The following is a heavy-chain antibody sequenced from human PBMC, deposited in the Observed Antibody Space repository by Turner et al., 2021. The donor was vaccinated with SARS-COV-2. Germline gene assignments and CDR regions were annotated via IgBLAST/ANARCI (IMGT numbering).Heavy chain of an antibody. CDR1: GYTFAGYY. Sequence: QVQLVQSGAEVKKPGVSVKVSCKASGYTFAGYYIHWVRQAPGQGLKWMGWINHNSGGTNYAQRFKGRVTMTGDTSISTAYMELSTMRSDDTAVYYCARSVSWLQSLTVDYWGQGTLVTVSS. D-gene: IGHD5-12*01. V-gene: IGHV1-2*02. CDR3: ARSVSWLQSLTVDY. CDR2: INHNSGGT. J-gene: IGHJ4*02.